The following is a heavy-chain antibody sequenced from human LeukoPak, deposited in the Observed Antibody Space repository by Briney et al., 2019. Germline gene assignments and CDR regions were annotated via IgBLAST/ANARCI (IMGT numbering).Heavy chain of an antibody. D-gene: IGHD4-23*01. CDR1: GGSISSGGYY. CDR3: ASGYGGNSIEYFQH. J-gene: IGHJ1*01. V-gene: IGHV4-31*03. Sequence: SETLSLTCTVSGGSISSGGYYWSWIRQHPGKGLEWIGYIYYSGSTYYNPSLKSRLTISVDTSKNQFSLKLSSVTAADTAVYYCASGYGGNSIEYFQHWGQGTLVTVSS. CDR2: IYYSGST.